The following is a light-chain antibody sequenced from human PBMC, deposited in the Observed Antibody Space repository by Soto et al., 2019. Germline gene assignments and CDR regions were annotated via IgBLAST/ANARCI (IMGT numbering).Light chain of an antibody. J-gene: IGKJ1*01. CDR2: AAS. CDR3: QHYNSYSEA. CDR1: QSISNF. V-gene: IGKV1-16*01. Sequence: DIQMTQSPSSLSASIGDRVTITCRASQSISNFLNWCQHKPGKAPKVLISAASTLRSGVPSRFSGSGSGTDFTLTISSLQPDDFATYYCQHYNSYSEAFGQGTKVDIK.